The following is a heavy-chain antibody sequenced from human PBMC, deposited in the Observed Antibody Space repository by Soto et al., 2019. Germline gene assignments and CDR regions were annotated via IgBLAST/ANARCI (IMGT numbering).Heavy chain of an antibody. CDR3: APIQSYYFDY. CDR2: ISGLGRRT. D-gene: IGHD3-16*02. Sequence: GGSLRLSCAASGFTFSDYAMSWVRQAPGKGLEWVSTISGLGRRTYYADSVKGRPTISRDNSKNTLYLQMNSLRSEDTAIYYCAPIQSYYFDYWGQGTLVTVSS. J-gene: IGHJ4*02. V-gene: IGHV3-23*01. CDR1: GFTFSDYA.